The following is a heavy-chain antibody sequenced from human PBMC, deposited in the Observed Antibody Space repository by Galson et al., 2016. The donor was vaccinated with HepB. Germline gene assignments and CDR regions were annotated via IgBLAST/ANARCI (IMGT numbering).Heavy chain of an antibody. D-gene: IGHD3-10*01. V-gene: IGHV3-73*01. CDR3: LVGGTYYGQ. J-gene: IGHJ4*02. CDR1: GLTLSGSS. Sequence: SLRLSCAASGLTLSGSSVHWVRQASAKGLEWIGRIKNRANNDATAYAASVKGRFTISRDDRKNTAYLQLNNLKIDDTAVYYCLVGGTYYGQWGQGTRVTVSS. CDR2: IKNRANNDAT.